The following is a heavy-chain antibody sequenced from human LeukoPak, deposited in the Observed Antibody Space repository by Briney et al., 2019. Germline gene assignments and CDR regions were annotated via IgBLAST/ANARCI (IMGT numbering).Heavy chain of an antibody. J-gene: IGHJ4*02. V-gene: IGHV3-21*01. CDR3: ARDLAGYDSSGYGY. Sequence: GGSLRLSCAASGFTFSSYSMNWVRQAPGEGLEWVSSISSSSSYIYYADSVKGRFTISRDNAKNSLYLQMNSLRAEDTAVYYCARDLAGYDSSGYGYWGQGTLVTVSS. D-gene: IGHD3-22*01. CDR2: ISSSSSYI. CDR1: GFTFSSYS.